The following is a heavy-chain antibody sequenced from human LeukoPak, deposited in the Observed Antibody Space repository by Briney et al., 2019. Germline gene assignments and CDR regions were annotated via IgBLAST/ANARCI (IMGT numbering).Heavy chain of an antibody. CDR1: GGSLSSGGYY. D-gene: IGHD3-22*01. V-gene: IGHV4-31*03. J-gene: IGHJ4*02. Sequence: SQTLSLTCTVSGGSLSSGGYYWSWVRQHPGKGLEWIGYIYYSGSTYYNPSHKSRVSISVDTSKNQFSLKLSSVTAADTAVYYCARANYYDSSGYSHWGQGTLVTVSS. CDR2: IYYSGST. CDR3: ARANYYDSSGYSH.